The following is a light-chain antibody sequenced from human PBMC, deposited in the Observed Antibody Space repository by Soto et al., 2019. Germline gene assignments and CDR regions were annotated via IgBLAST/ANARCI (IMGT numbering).Light chain of an antibody. J-gene: IGLJ1*01. CDR1: SSDVGGSNF. Sequence: QSVLTQPASVSASPGQSITISCTGTSSDVGGSNFVSWYQQHPGKPPKLIIYDVATRPSGVSNRFSGSKSGNTASLTISGLQAEDEADYYCSSYTSSSTPYVFGTGTKVTVL. CDR3: SSYTSSSTPYV. CDR2: DVA. V-gene: IGLV2-14*03.